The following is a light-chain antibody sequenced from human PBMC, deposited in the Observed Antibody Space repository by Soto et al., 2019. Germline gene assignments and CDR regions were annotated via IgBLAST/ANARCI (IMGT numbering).Light chain of an antibody. Sequence: DIQMTQSPSTLSASVGDRVTITCRARQTISIWLAWYQQKPGKAPKLLIYDASILKSGVPSRFSGSGSGTEFTLTISSLQPDDFATYYCQQYGTYLWTFGQGTKVDIK. V-gene: IGKV1-5*01. CDR2: DAS. CDR3: QQYGTYLWT. J-gene: IGKJ1*01. CDR1: QTISIW.